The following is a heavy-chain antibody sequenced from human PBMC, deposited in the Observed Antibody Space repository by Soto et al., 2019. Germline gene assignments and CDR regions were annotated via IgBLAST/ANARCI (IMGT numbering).Heavy chain of an antibody. CDR2: INPSGGST. CDR3: ARAATKELDY. D-gene: IGHD5-12*01. Sequence: QVQLVQSGAEVEKPGASVKVSCKASGYTFTSYYMHWVRQAPGQGLEWMGIINPSGGSTTYAQKFQGRVTMTSDTSTSTVYMDLRSLRSEDTAVYYWARAATKELDYWGQGTLVTVSS. V-gene: IGHV1-46*03. J-gene: IGHJ4*02. CDR1: GYTFTSYY.